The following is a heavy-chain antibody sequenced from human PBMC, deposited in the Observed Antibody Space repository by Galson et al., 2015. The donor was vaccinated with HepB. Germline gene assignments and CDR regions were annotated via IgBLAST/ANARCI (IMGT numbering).Heavy chain of an antibody. Sequence: SLRLSCAASGFTFSSYAMHWVRQAPGKGLEWVAVISYDGSNKYYADSVKGRFTISRDNSKNTLYLQMNSLRAEDTAVYYCARDPHGSGYYYYMDVWGKGTTVTVSS. J-gene: IGHJ6*03. V-gene: IGHV3-30-3*01. CDR2: ISYDGSNK. CDR3: ARDPHGSGYYYYMDV. CDR1: GFTFSSYA.